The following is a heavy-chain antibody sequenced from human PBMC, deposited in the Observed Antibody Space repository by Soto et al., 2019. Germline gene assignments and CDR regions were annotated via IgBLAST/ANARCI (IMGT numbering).Heavy chain of an antibody. CDR3: ARGQRFSDWFDP. D-gene: IGHD3-3*01. V-gene: IGHV4-4*07. Sequence: PSETLSLTGSVSGGTISGYYCTWIRQPAWKGLEWIGRIYSSGNTKYNPSLQSRVTMSLDTSNNQFSLRLTSVTAADTAVYYCARGQRFSDWFDPWGQGILVTFSS. CDR2: IYSSGNT. CDR1: GGTISGYY. J-gene: IGHJ5*02.